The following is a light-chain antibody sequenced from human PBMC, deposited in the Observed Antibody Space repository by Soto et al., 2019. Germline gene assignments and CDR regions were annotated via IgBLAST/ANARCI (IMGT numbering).Light chain of an antibody. CDR1: QTIRTY. J-gene: IGKJ2*01. V-gene: IGKV1-39*01. Sequence: DIQMTQSPSSLSASVGDRVTITCRASQTIRTYLNWYQQKPGKAPRLLIYDASSLLSGVPSRFSGSGSGTDFTFTIASLQAEDFSTYYCYQSDSTPYTFGQGTKVVI. CDR2: DAS. CDR3: YQSDSTPYT.